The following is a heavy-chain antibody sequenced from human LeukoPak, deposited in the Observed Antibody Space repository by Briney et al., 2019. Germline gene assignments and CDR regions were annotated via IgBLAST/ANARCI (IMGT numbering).Heavy chain of an antibody. D-gene: IGHD1-26*01. CDR2: ITTSGSTI. Sequence: KTGGSLRLSCAASGFTFDDYGMSWARQAPGKGLEWVSYITTSGSTIYYADSVKGRFTISRDNAKNSLYLQMNSLRAEDTAVYYCARDRGIVGPTVAYYMDVWGKGTTVTVSS. CDR3: ARDRGIVGPTVAYYMDV. J-gene: IGHJ6*03. CDR1: GFTFDDYG. V-gene: IGHV3-11*04.